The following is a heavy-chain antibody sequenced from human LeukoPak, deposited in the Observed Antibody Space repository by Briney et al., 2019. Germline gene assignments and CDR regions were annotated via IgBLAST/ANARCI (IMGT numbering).Heavy chain of an antibody. V-gene: IGHV1-2*02. Sequence: ASVKVSCKASGYTFTGYSIYWVRQAPGQGLEWMGGINPNSGDTNFAQKFQGRVTMTRDTSISTAYMELSRLRSDDTAVYYCARGIGQAPIDYWGQGTLVTVSS. J-gene: IGHJ4*02. CDR2: INPNSGDT. CDR3: ARGIGQAPIDY. D-gene: IGHD3-16*02. CDR1: GYTFTGYS.